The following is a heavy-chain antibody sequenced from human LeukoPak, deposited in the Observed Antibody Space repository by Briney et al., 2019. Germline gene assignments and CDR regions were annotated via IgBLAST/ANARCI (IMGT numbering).Heavy chain of an antibody. D-gene: IGHD6-19*01. V-gene: IGHV4-59*01. Sequence: SETLSLTCSVSGGSISGYHWSWIRQPPGKGLEWIGYIYYSGSTNYNPSLKSRVTISVDTSKNQFSLKLSSVTAADTAVYYCARGPNLQWLDYWGQGTLVTVSS. CDR1: GGSISGYH. CDR3: ARGPNLQWLDY. CDR2: IYYSGST. J-gene: IGHJ4*02.